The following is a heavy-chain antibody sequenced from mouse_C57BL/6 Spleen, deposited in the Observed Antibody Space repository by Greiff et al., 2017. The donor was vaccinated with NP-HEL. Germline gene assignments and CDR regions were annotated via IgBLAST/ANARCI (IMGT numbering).Heavy chain of an antibody. V-gene: IGHV1-19*01. CDR2: INPYNGGT. Sequence: EVQLQQSGPVLVKPGASVKMSCKASGYTFTDSYMNWVKQSHGKSLEWIGVINPYNGGTSYNQKFKGKATLTVDKSSSTAYMELNSLTSEDSAVYYCASRPGSSYEYFDVGGTGTTVTVSS. D-gene: IGHD1-1*01. J-gene: IGHJ1*03. CDR3: ASRPGSSYEYFDV. CDR1: GYTFTDSY.